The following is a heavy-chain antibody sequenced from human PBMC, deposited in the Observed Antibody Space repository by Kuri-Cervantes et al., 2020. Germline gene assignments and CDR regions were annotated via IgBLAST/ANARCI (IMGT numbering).Heavy chain of an antibody. Sequence: GESLKISCAASEFTFSNYGMHWVRQAPGKGLEWVAVIWYDGSNKYYADSVKGRFTISRDNSKNTLYLQMNSLRAEDTAVYYCARYLGPSYYFDYWGQGTLVTVSS. CDR1: EFTFSNYG. J-gene: IGHJ4*02. V-gene: IGHV3-33*08. CDR3: ARYLGPSYYFDY. CDR2: IWYDGSNK. D-gene: IGHD7-27*01.